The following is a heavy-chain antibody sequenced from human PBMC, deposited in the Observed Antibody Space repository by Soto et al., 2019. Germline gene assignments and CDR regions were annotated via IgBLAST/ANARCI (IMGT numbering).Heavy chain of an antibody. D-gene: IGHD6-13*01. V-gene: IGHV3-30-3*01. CDR1: GFTFSSYA. Sequence: GGSLRLSCAASGFTFSSYAMHWVRQAPGKGLEWVAVISCDGSNKYYADSVKGRFTISRDNSKNTLYLQMNSLRAEDTAVYYCARSKQLDPFDYWGQGTLVTVSS. CDR3: ARSKQLDPFDY. J-gene: IGHJ4*02. CDR2: ISCDGSNK.